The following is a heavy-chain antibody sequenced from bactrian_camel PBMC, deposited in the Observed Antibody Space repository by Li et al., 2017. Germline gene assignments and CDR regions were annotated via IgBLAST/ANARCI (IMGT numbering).Heavy chain of an antibody. CDR2: IGTDGTT. CDR3: AAVRYGGTWYPLCRARSADFGY. Sequence: VQLVESGGGSVQSGGSLRLSCAASGDLYSSFCMAWFRQRTGKEREGVAGIGTDGTTNYADSVRDRFTIFRDNAKNTLYLQMNSLKPEDTAMYYCAAVRYGGTWYPLCRARSADFGYWGQGTQVTVS. CDR1: GDLYSSFC. J-gene: IGHJ6*01. D-gene: IGHD6*01. V-gene: IGHV3S57*01.